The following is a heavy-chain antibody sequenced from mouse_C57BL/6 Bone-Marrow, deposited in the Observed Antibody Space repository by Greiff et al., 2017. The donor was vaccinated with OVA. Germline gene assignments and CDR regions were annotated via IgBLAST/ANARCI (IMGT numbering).Heavy chain of an antibody. V-gene: IGHV14-4*01. Sequence: EVKLQESGAELVRPGASVKLSCTASGFNIKDDYMHWVKQRPEQSLEWIGWIDPENGDTEYASKFQGKATITADTSSNPAYLQLSSLTSEDTAVYYCTTDGSYWGQGTLVTVSA. J-gene: IGHJ3*01. CDR1: GFNIKDDY. D-gene: IGHD2-3*01. CDR3: TTDGSY. CDR2: IDPENGDT.